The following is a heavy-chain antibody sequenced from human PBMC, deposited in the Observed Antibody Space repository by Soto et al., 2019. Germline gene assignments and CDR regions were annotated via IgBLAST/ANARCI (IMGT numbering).Heavy chain of an antibody. V-gene: IGHV3-74*01. Sequence: EVQLVESGGGLVQPGGSLRLSCAASGFTFNNYWIHWVRQAPGKGRMWVSRINGDGTTTNYADSVRGRFAISRDNAENTVYLQMNSLRAEDTALYYCARGVRGHYGKDVWGQGTTVTVSS. D-gene: IGHD3-10*01. CDR2: INGDGTTT. J-gene: IGHJ6*02. CDR3: ARGVRGHYGKDV. CDR1: GFTFNNYW.